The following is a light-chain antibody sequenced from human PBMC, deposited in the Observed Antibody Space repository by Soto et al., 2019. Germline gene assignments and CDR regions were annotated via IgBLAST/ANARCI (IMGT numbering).Light chain of an antibody. Sequence: QPVLTQPPSASGTPGQRVTISCSGSSSNIGSNYVYWYQQLPGTAPKLLIYRDNQRPSGVPDRFSGSKSGTSASLAISGLRSEDEADYYCAAWDDSLCASCVFGTGTK. J-gene: IGLJ1*01. V-gene: IGLV1-47*01. CDR1: SSNIGSNY. CDR3: AAWDDSLCASCV. CDR2: RDN.